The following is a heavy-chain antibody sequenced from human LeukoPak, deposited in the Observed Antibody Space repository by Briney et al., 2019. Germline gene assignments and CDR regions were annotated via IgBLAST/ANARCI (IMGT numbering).Heavy chain of an antibody. Sequence: GGFLRLSCEASGFIFGNYYMSWVRQAPGKGLEWVAAINGTGSTTYHADSVKGRFTISRDNSKNTLYLQMNSLRSEDTATYYCCDGMDVWGQGTTVAVSS. CDR1: GFIFGNYY. CDR2: INGTGSTT. J-gene: IGHJ6*02. CDR3: CDGMDV. V-gene: IGHV3-23*01.